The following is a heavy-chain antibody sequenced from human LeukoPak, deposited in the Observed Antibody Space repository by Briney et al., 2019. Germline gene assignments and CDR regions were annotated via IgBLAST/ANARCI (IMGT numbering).Heavy chain of an antibody. CDR3: ARVVVPAAIPVDA. J-gene: IGHJ5*02. CDR2: IIPIFGTA. V-gene: IGHV1-69*01. D-gene: IGHD2-2*02. CDR1: GGTFSSYA. Sequence: SVKVSCKASGGTFSSYAISWVRQAPGQGLEWMGGIIPIFGTANYAQKFQGRVTITADGSTSTAYMELSSLRSEDTAVYYCARVVVPAAIPVDAWGQGTLVTVSS.